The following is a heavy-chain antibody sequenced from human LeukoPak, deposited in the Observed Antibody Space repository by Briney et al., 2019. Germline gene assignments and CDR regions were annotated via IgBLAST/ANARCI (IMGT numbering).Heavy chain of an antibody. CDR2: ISSSNTYI. V-gene: IGHV3-21*01. D-gene: IGHD6-13*01. CDR3: ARNSYSSRWYFAFDL. Sequence: GGSLRLSCAASRFTFSSYSMNWVRQAPGKGLEWVSSISSSNTYIYYADSVKGRFTISRDNAKNSLYLQMNSLRAEDTAVYYCARNSYSSRWYFAFDLWGQGTMVTVSS. J-gene: IGHJ3*01. CDR1: RFTFSSYS.